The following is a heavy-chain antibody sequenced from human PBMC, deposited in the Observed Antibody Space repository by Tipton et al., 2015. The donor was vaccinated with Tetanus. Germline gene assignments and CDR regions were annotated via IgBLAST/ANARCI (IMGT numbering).Heavy chain of an antibody. CDR3: ARGIMVRGVSRFDP. V-gene: IGHV4-59*01. CDR1: GFTFSSYS. J-gene: IGHJ5*02. Sequence: LRLSCAASGFTFSSYSMNWVRQPPGKGLEWLGYVFYSGSTDLNPSLKSRVTISVDTSKNQFSLKLSSVTAADTAVYYCARGIMVRGVSRFDPWGQGTLVTVPS. CDR2: VFYSGST. D-gene: IGHD3-10*01.